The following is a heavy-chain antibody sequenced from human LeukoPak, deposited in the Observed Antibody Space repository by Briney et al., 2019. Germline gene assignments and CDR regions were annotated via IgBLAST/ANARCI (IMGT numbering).Heavy chain of an antibody. J-gene: IGHJ4*02. V-gene: IGHV3-66*01. CDR1: GFTVGKNH. Sequence: GGSLRVSCADSGFTVGKNHMNRVRQAPGKGLEWVSLIYSGGNTQYAYSVKGRFIIFRDSSKNTLYLQMNSLRVEDTAVYYCATRAVAAPYWGQGTLVTVSS. CDR3: ATRAVAAPY. CDR2: IYSGGNT. D-gene: IGHD6-19*01.